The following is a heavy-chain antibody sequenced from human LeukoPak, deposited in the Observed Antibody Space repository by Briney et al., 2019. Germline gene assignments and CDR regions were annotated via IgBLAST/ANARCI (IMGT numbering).Heavy chain of an antibody. CDR2: IRSKTYGGTT. D-gene: IGHD1-1*01. V-gene: IGHV3-49*03. CDR3: IRGGANSPFDY. J-gene: IGHJ4*02. Sequence: PGGSLRLSCTASGFNFGDYTMSWFRQAPGKGLEWVGFIRSKTYGGTTEDAASVKGRFTISRDDPKSIAYLQMNSLKSEDIAVYYCIRGGANSPFDYWGQGTLVTVSS. CDR1: GFNFGDYT.